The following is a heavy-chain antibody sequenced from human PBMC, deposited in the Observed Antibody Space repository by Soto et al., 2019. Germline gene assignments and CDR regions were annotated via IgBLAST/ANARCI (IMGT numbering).Heavy chain of an antibody. Sequence: EVQLLESGGGFVQPGGALRLSCAASGFTFSTFAMTGVRQAPGKGLEWVSSISSSGTHTYHADSGRGRFTISRDDSINTLYLQLNSLRGGDTAVYYCAKGLRPWNHMDAWGRGTAVTVSS. CDR2: ISSSGTHT. D-gene: IGHD1-1*01. CDR1: GFTFSTFA. J-gene: IGHJ6*03. V-gene: IGHV3-23*01. CDR3: AKGLRPWNHMDA.